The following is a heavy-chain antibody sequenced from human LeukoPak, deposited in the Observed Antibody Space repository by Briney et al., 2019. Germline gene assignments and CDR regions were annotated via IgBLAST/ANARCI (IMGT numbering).Heavy chain of an antibody. CDR1: GFTFSSYS. V-gene: IGHV3-23*01. CDR2: ISGSGGSI. D-gene: IGHD3-22*01. Sequence: GGSLRLSCAASGFTFSSYSMNWVRQAPGKGLEWVSVISGSGGSIYYTESVKGRFTISKDKAKNTMDLQMNSLRAEDTAVYYCAKEANNYYESRFAPWGKGTLVTVPP. J-gene: IGHJ5*02. CDR3: AKEANNYYESRFAP.